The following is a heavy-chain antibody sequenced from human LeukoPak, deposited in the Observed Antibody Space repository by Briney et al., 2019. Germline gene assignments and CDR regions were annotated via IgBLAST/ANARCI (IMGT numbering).Heavy chain of an antibody. J-gene: IGHJ4*02. D-gene: IGHD3-22*01. CDR2: IYSGGST. Sequence: GGFLRLSCAASGFTVSSNYMSWVRQAPGKGLEWVSVIYSGGSTYYADSVKGRFTISRDNSKNTLYLQMNSLRAEDTAVYYCARDYYDSSGPYWGQGTLVTVSS. CDR1: GFTVSSNY. V-gene: IGHV3-66*01. CDR3: ARDYYDSSGPY.